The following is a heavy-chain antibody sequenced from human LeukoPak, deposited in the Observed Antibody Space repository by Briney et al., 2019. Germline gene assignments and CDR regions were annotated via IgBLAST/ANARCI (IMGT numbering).Heavy chain of an antibody. CDR3: ARWGDYYYDSSGYSG. CDR1: GGTFSSYA. CDR2: IIPIFGTA. Sequence: GASVKVSCKASGGTFSSYAISWVRQAPGQGLEWMGGIIPIFGTANYAQKFQGRVTITTDESTSTAYMELSSLRSEDTAVYYCARWGDYYYDSSGYSGWGQGTLVTVSS. V-gene: IGHV1-69*05. J-gene: IGHJ4*02. D-gene: IGHD3-22*01.